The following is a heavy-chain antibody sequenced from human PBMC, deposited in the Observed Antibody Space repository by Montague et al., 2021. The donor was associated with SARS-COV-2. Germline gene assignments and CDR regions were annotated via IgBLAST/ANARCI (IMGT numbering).Heavy chain of an antibody. CDR2: IYYRGST. Sequence: SETLSLTCTVSGGSIHSSFWSWIRQRPGKGLEWIGYIYYRGSTNYNPSLETRVTISVDPSKNQFAVKLSSVTAADTAVYYCAREDRWNWFDPWGQGTLVIVSS. CDR3: AREDRWNWFDP. CDR1: GGSIHSSF. V-gene: IGHV4-59*01. J-gene: IGHJ5*02. D-gene: IGHD5-24*01.